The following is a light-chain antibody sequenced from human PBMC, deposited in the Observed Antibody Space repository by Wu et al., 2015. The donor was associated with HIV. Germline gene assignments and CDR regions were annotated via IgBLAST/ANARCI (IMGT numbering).Light chain of an antibody. CDR2: GAS. J-gene: IGKJ1*01. CDR1: QSVSSSY. V-gene: IGKV3-20*01. CDR3: QQYNNYRWT. Sequence: EIVLTQSPGTLSLSPGERATLSCRASQSVSSSYLAWYQQKPGQAPRLLIYGASSRATGIPDRFSGSGSGTDFTLTISRLEPEDFAVYYCQQYNNYRWTFGQGTKVDFK.